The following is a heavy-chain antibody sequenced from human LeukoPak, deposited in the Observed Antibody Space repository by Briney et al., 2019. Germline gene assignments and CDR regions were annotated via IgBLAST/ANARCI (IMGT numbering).Heavy chain of an antibody. CDR1: GFTFSGSA. CDR3: SRSSSRNFGMVIKSYYYYMDV. V-gene: IGHV3-73*01. D-gene: IGHD3-3*01. J-gene: IGHJ6*03. Sequence: GGSLRLSCAASGFTFSGSAIHWVRQASGKGLEWVGRIRSKANYVESVKGRFTISRDDSKNTAYLQMNSLKTEDTAVYYCSRSSSRNFGMVIKSYYYYMDVWGKGTTVTVSS. CDR2: IRSKAN.